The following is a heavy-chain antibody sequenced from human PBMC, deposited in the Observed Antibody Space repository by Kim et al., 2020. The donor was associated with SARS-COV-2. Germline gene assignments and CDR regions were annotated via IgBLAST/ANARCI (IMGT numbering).Heavy chain of an antibody. Sequence: GGSLRLSCAASGFTFSSYGMHWVRQAPGKGLEWVAVIWYDGSNKYYADSVKGRFTISRDNSKNTLYLQMNSLRAEDTAVYYCAKEDPTNDAFDIWGQGTMVTVSS. CDR3: AKEDPTNDAFDI. J-gene: IGHJ3*02. CDR1: GFTFSSYG. V-gene: IGHV3-33*06. CDR2: IWYDGSNK.